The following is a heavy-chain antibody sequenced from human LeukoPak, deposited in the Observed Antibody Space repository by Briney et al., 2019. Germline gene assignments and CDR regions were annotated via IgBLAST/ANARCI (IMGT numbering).Heavy chain of an antibody. CDR1: GFSFSGSA. D-gene: IGHD4-17*01. CDR3: TSPKRYGDYGNDY. Sequence: GGSLRLSCAASGFSFSGSAMHWVRQASGKGLEWVGRTRSKANSYATAYAASVNGRFTISRNDSKNTAYLQLNSLKTEDTAMYYCTSPKRYGDYGNDYWGQGTLVTVSS. V-gene: IGHV3-73*01. J-gene: IGHJ4*02. CDR2: TRSKANSYAT.